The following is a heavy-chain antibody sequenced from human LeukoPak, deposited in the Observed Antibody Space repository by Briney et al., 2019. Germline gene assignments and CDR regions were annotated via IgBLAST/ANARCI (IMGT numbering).Heavy chain of an antibody. CDR1: GGSISSYY. CDR3: ARHTVVTAIEDAFDI. CDR2: TYYSGST. J-gene: IGHJ3*02. D-gene: IGHD2-21*02. V-gene: IGHV4-59*08. Sequence: SETLSLTCTVSGGSISSYYWSWIRQPPGKGLEWIGYTYYSGSTNYNPSLKSRVTISVDTSKNQFSLKLSSVTAADTAVYYCARHTVVTAIEDAFDIWGQGTMVTVSS.